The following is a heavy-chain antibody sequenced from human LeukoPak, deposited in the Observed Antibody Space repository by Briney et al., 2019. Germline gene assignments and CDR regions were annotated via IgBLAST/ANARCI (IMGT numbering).Heavy chain of an antibody. J-gene: IGHJ4*02. V-gene: IGHV3-33*01. CDR1: GFTFSSYG. CDR2: IWYDGSNK. Sequence: GGSLRLSCAASGFTFSSYGMHWVRQAPGKGLEWVAVIWYDGSNKYYADSVKGRFTISRDNSKNTLYLQMNSLRAEDTAVYYCARDYGDYVAFDYWGQGTLVTVSS. CDR3: ARDYGDYVAFDY. D-gene: IGHD4-17*01.